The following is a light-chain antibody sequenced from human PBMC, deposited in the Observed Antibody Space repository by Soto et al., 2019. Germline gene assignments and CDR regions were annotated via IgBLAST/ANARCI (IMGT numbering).Light chain of an antibody. CDR2: DAS. J-gene: IGKJ2*01. CDR1: QSVSSN. V-gene: IGKV3-15*01. Sequence: EIVMTQSPDTLSVSPGERATLSCRASQSVSSNLAWYQQKPGQAPRLLIYDASTRAPGFPARFSGSGSGTEFTLTISSLQSEDFAVYYCHHYNSSPYTFGQGTKVEIK. CDR3: HHYNSSPYT.